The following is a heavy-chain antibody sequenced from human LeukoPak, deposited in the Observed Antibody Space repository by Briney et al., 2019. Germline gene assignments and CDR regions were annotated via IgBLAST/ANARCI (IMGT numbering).Heavy chain of an antibody. CDR2: INPNSGGT. Sequence: GASVKVSCKASGDTFNYYIIHWVRQAPGQELEWMGWINPNSGGTNYAQKFQGRVTMTRDTSISTAYMELSRLRSDDTAVYYCARDPSRNYYYYYMDVWGKGTTVTISS. V-gene: IGHV1-2*02. CDR3: ARDPSRNYYYYYMDV. J-gene: IGHJ6*03. CDR1: GDTFNYYI.